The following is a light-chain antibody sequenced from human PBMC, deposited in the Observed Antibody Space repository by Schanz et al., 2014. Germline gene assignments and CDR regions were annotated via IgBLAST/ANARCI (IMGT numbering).Light chain of an antibody. V-gene: IGLV2-14*03. CDR2: DVS. J-gene: IGLJ3*02. Sequence: QSALTQPASVSGSPGQSITISCTGTSSDVGGYDFVSWYQQHPDKAPKLMIYDVSNRPSGVSNRFSGSKSGNTASLTISGLQAEDEADYYCQSYDSSLSGGVFGGGTKLTVL. CDR1: SSDVGGYDF. CDR3: QSYDSSLSGGV.